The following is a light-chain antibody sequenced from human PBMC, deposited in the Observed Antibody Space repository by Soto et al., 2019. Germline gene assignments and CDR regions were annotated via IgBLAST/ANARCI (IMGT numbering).Light chain of an antibody. CDR2: KAS. CDR1: QTISSW. Sequence: DIRMTQSPSTLSGCXGXXXXIXXRASQTISSWLAWYQQKPGKAPKLLIYKASTLKSGVPSRFSGSGSGTEFTLTISSLQPDDFATYYCQHYNSYSEAFGQGTKVDI. CDR3: QHYNSYSEA. J-gene: IGKJ1*01. V-gene: IGKV1-5*03.